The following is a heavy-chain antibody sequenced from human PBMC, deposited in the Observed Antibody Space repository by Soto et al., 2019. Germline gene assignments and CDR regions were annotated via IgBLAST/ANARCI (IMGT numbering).Heavy chain of an antibody. CDR2: ISYDGSET. Sequence: GGSLRLSFAASGFTFSGFGMHWVRQPPGKGLEWVAVISYDGSETDYADSVKGRFTISRDNSRNTVFLEMGSLRPEDTAVYYCANDPSRNWFGHLRYWGQGT. D-gene: IGHD3-10*01. CDR1: GFTFSGFG. J-gene: IGHJ4*02. CDR3: ANDPSRNWFGHLRY. V-gene: IGHV3-30*18.